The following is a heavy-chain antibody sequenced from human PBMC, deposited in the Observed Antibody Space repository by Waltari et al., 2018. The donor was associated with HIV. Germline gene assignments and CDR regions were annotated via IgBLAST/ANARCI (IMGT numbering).Heavy chain of an antibody. J-gene: IGHJ4*02. CDR1: GFTFSSYW. CDR3: ARRRGSYCLDY. Sequence: EGQLVESGGGLVQPGGSLRLSCAAPGFTFSSYWMGWVRQAPGKGLGWVANIKQDGSEKDYVDSGKGRFTISRDNAKNSLYLQMNSLRAEDTAVYFCARRRGSYCLDYWGQGTLVTVSS. D-gene: IGHD1-26*01. V-gene: IGHV3-7*01. CDR2: IKQDGSEK.